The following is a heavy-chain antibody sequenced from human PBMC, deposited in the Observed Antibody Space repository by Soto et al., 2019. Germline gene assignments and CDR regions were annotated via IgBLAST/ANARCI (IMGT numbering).Heavy chain of an antibody. CDR2: ISSSSSTI. CDR1: GFTFSSYS. J-gene: IGHJ6*02. CDR3: AREPRMVRGVIISPVYNYYYGMDV. Sequence: GGSLRLSCAASGFTFSSYSMNWVRQAPGKGLEWVSYISSSSSTIYYADSVKGRFTISRDNAKNSLYLQMNSLRDEDTAVYYCAREPRMVRGVIISPVYNYYYGMDVWRQRTTVTVSS. D-gene: IGHD3-10*01. V-gene: IGHV3-48*02.